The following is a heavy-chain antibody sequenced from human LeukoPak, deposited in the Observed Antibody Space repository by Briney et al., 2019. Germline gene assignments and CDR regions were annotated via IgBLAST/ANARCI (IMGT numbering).Heavy chain of an antibody. Sequence: GGSLRLSCAASGFTFDDYGMSWVRQAPGKGLEWVSGTNWNGGSTGYADSVKGRFTISRDNAKNSLYLQMNSLRAEDTALYYCARDRPPGYCSSTSCYEFDYWGQGTLVTVSS. CDR3: ARDRPPGYCSSTSCYEFDY. V-gene: IGHV3-20*04. CDR1: GFTFDDYG. J-gene: IGHJ4*02. D-gene: IGHD2-2*01. CDR2: TNWNGGST.